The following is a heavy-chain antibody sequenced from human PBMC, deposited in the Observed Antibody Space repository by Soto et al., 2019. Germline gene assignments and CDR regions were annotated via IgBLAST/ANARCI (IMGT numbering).Heavy chain of an antibody. Sequence: QVTLKESGPVLVKPTETLTLTCTVSGFSLSTARLGVSWIRQPPGKALEGLAHIFSNDEKSYRISPESRLTISKDTYKGQVVLTMTNMDPVDTAAYYCARHVDTALVARFACWGQGTLVNVSS. J-gene: IGHJ4*02. CDR3: ARHVDTALVARFAC. D-gene: IGHD5-18*01. CDR1: GFSLSTARLG. V-gene: IGHV2-26*01. CDR2: IFSNDEK.